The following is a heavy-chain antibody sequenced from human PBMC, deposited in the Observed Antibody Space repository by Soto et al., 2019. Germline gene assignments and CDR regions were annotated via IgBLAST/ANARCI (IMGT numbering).Heavy chain of an antibody. CDR3: AKGYCSSTSCYVGYFQH. D-gene: IGHD2-2*01. Sequence: GGSLRLSCAASGFTFSSYAMSWVRQAPGKGLEWVSAISGSGGNTYYADSVKGRFTISRDNSKNTVYLQMNSLRAEDTAVYYCAKGYCSSTSCYVGYFQHWGQGTLVTVSS. V-gene: IGHV3-23*01. CDR2: ISGSGGNT. J-gene: IGHJ1*01. CDR1: GFTFSSYA.